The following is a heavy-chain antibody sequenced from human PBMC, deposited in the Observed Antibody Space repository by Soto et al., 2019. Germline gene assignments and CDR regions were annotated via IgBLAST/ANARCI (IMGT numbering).Heavy chain of an antibody. CDR1: GFTFSSFA. V-gene: IGHV3-64*01. D-gene: IGHD3-3*01. J-gene: IGHJ5*02. CDR2: ISSNGGST. Sequence: AGGSLRLSCAASGFTFSSFAMHWVRQAPGKGLEYVSAISSNGGSTYYANSVKGRFTISRDNSKNTLYLQMGSLRAEDMAVYYCARDRRGTIFGVISWGQGTLVTVSS. CDR3: ARDRRGTIFGVIS.